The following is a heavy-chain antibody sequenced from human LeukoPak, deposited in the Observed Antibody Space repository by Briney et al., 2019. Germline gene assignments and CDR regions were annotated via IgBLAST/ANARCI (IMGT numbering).Heavy chain of an antibody. J-gene: IGHJ4*02. CDR1: GGSFSGYY. CDR3: ARDGSGSYEDY. CDR2: INHSGST. D-gene: IGHD3-10*01. V-gene: IGHV4-34*01. Sequence: SETLSLTCAVYGGSFSGYYWSWIRQPPGKGLEWIGEINHSGSTNYNPSLKSRVTISVDTSKNQFSLKLSSVTAADTAVYYCARDGSGSYEDYWGQGTLVTVSS.